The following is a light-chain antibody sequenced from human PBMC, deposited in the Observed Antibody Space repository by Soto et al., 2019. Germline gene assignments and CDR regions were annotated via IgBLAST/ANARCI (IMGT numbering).Light chain of an antibody. CDR3: QHYHSHPIN. CDR2: DGS. CDR1: QNINSW. J-gene: IGKJ4*01. Sequence: DIQMTQFPSTLSASVGDRVTITCLASQNINSWLAWYHQKPGKAPKLLIFDGSNLEGVVPSKFSGRGYWSEFTLTISFLQTDDSGTYVCQHYHSHPINFGGGTKVEI. V-gene: IGKV1-5*01.